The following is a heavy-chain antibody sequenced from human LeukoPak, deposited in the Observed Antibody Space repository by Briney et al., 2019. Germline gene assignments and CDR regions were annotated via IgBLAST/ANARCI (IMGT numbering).Heavy chain of an antibody. CDR3: ARPRNYDFWSGYPESYYYYYGMDV. Sequence: PGGSLRLSCAASGFTFSSYSMNWVRQATGKGLEWVSSISSSSSYIYYADSVKGRFTISRDNAKNSLYLQMNSLRAEDTAVYYCARPRNYDFWSGYPESYYYYYGMDVWGQGTTVTVSS. J-gene: IGHJ6*02. D-gene: IGHD3-3*01. V-gene: IGHV3-21*01. CDR2: ISSSSSYI. CDR1: GFTFSSYS.